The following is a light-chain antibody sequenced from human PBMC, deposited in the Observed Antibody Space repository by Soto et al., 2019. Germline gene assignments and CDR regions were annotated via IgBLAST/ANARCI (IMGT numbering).Light chain of an antibody. CDR2: GAS. CDR3: QEVNSFAPS. J-gene: IGKJ4*01. CDR1: QGIANY. Sequence: DIQLTQSPSFLSASIGDRVSITCRASQGIANYLAWYQQQPGKAPKLLIYGASTLQTGVPSRFSGSGSGTEFILTISSLEPDDSATYFCQEVNSFAPSYGGGTKVEIK. V-gene: IGKV1-9*01.